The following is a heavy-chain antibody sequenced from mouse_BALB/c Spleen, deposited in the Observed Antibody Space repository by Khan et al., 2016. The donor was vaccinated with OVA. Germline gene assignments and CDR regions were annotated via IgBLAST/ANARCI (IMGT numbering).Heavy chain of an antibody. CDR2: IDPHNGGL. Sequence: VQLQQSGPELEKPGASVKISCKASGYSFTGYNMNWVKQSNGKSLEWIGNIDPHNGGLSYNQKFKSKATLSVDKSSSTAYMQLKSLTSEDSAVYYCSSSTWYFDVWGAGTTVTVSS. CDR3: SSSTWYFDV. CDR1: GYSFTGYN. V-gene: IGHV1S135*01. J-gene: IGHJ1*01.